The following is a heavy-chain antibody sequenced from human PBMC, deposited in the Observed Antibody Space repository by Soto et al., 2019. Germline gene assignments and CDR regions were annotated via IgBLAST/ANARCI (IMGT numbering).Heavy chain of an antibody. CDR3: ARGGSGYTWFNEF. V-gene: IGHV1-69*01. J-gene: IGHJ4*02. Sequence: QAQLVQSGAEVKKPGSSVKVSCKASGGLFSSYPISWVRQVPGQGLEWMGGIIPVFQTAYYTQRFQGIVTITAHEATHTAYMELSSLRSDDTAIYYCARGGSGYTWFNEFWGQGTLVTVSS. CDR2: IIPVFQTA. D-gene: IGHD3-22*01. CDR1: GGLFSSYP.